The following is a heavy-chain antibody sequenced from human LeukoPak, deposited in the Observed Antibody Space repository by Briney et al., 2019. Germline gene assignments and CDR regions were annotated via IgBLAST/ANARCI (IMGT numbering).Heavy chain of an antibody. CDR3: TTSTPYYYDSSPFDY. CDR2: IKSKTDGGTA. D-gene: IGHD3-22*01. Sequence: GGSLRLACAASRFTFTNAWMSWVRQAAGKGREWVGLIKSKTDGGTADYAAVVKGRFTISRDDSKNTLYLQMNSLKTEDTAVYYCTTSTPYYYDSSPFDYWGQGTLVTVSS. V-gene: IGHV3-15*01. CDR1: RFTFTNAW. J-gene: IGHJ4*02.